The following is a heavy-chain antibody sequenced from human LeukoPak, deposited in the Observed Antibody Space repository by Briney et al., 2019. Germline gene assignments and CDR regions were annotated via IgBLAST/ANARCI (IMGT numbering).Heavy chain of an antibody. V-gene: IGHV4-61*01. CDR1: GYSISSGYY. Sequence: SETLSLTCTVSGYSISSGYYWSWIRQPPGKGLEWIGYIYYSGSTNYNPSLKSRVTISVDTSKNQFSLKLTSVTAADTAVYYCARRYYDSSGYPPVLWFDPWGQGTLVTVSS. CDR3: ARRYYDSSGYPPVLWFDP. D-gene: IGHD3-22*01. CDR2: IYYSGST. J-gene: IGHJ5*02.